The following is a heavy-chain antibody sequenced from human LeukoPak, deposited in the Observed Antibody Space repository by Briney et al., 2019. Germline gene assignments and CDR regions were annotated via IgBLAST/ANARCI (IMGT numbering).Heavy chain of an antibody. D-gene: IGHD4-17*01. J-gene: IGHJ3*02. V-gene: IGHV5-51*01. CDR2: IYPGDFDT. CDR1: GYSFTSYW. CDR3: ARMTTQWDAFDI. Sequence: GESLQISCKGSGYSFTSYWIGWVRPMPGKGVEWMGIIYPGDFDTRYSPSFQGQVTISADKSISTAYLQWSSLKASDTAMYYCARMTTQWDAFDIWGQGTMVTVSS.